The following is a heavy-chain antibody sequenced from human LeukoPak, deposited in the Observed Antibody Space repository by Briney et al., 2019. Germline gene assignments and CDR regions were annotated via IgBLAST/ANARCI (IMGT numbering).Heavy chain of an antibody. J-gene: IGHJ4*02. CDR1: GFTFSDYE. V-gene: IGHV3-11*01. Sequence: GGSLRLSCAASGFTFSDYELSWIRQAQGKGLEWVSYISSSGSTIYYADSVKGRFTISRDNAKNSLYLQINSLRAEDTAVYYCARAPQEYFDYWGQGTLVTVSS. CDR2: ISSSGSTI. CDR3: ARAPQEYFDY.